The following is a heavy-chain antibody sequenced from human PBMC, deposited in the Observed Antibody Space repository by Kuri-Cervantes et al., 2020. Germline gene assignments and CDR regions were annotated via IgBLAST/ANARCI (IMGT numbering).Heavy chain of an antibody. V-gene: IGHV4-4*07. CDR2: IYTSGST. CDR1: GGSISSYY. D-gene: IGHD6-19*01. Sequence: GSLRLSCTVSGGSISSYYWSWIRQPAGKGLEWIGRIYTSGSTNYNPSLKSRVTMSVDTSKNQFSLKLNSVTAADTAVYYCARDIRGGWYGLWYFDYWGQGTLVTVSS. J-gene: IGHJ4*02. CDR3: ARDIRGGWYGLWYFDY.